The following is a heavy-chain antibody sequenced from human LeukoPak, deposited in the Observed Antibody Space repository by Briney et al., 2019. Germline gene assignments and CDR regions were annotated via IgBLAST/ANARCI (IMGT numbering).Heavy chain of an antibody. V-gene: IGHV3-11*01. D-gene: IGHD3-22*01. CDR1: GFTFSDYY. Sequence: GGSLRLSCAASGFTFSDYYMSWIRQAPGKGLEWGSYISSSGSTIYYADSVKGRFTISRDNAKNSLYLQMNSLRAEDTAVYYCARGAWYYDRVGYFDYWGQGTLVTVSS. J-gene: IGHJ4*02. CDR2: ISSSGSTI. CDR3: ARGAWYYDRVGYFDY.